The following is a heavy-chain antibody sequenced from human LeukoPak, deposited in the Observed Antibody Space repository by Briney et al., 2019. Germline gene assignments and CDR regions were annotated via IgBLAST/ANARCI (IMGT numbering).Heavy chain of an antibody. V-gene: IGHV3-23*01. CDR1: GFTFSSYS. CDR3: ATYSTSSGAFDF. Sequence: GGSLRLSCAASGFTFSSYSMSWVRQAPGKGLEWVSAISGSGGSTYYADSVKGRFTISRDNSKNTLYLQMNSLRAEDTAVYYCATYSTSSGAFDFWGQGTLVTVSS. J-gene: IGHJ3*01. CDR2: ISGSGGST. D-gene: IGHD6-6*01.